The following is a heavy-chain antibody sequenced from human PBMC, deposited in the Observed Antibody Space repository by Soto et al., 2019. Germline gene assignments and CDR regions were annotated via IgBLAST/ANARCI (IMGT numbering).Heavy chain of an antibody. V-gene: IGHV1-69*13. J-gene: IGHJ6*02. CDR2: IIPIFGTA. D-gene: IGHD5-12*01. Sequence: GASVKVSCKASGGTFSSYAISWVRQAPGQGLEWMGGIIPIFGTANYAQKFQGRVTITADESTSTAYMELSSLRSEDTAVYYCARGFERWLPHHYGMDVWGQGTTVTVSS. CDR1: GGTFSSYA. CDR3: ARGFERWLPHHYGMDV.